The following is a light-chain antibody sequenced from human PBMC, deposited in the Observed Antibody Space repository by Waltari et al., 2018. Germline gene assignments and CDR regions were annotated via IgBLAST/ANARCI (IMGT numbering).Light chain of an antibody. V-gene: IGLV2-8*01. CDR1: SSDAGGYNY. CDR3: SSYAGSNHLV. CDR2: AVN. J-gene: IGLJ3*02. Sequence: QSALTQPPSASGSPGQSVTIPFTGTSSDAGGYNYVSWYPPHPGKAPKLMVYAVNKRPSGVPDRFSGSKSGNTASLTVSGLQAEDESDYYCSSYAGSNHLVFGGGTKLTVL.